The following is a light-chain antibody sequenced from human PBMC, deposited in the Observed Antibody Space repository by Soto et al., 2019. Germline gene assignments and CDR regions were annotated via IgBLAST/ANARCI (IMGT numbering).Light chain of an antibody. V-gene: IGKV1-5*01. J-gene: IGKJ4*01. Sequence: DIQMTQSPSTLSASVGDRVTITCRASHSISSWLAWYQQKPGKAPRLLIYDASSLESGVPSRFSGSGSGTEFTLTISSLQPDDFATYYCQQYNSFSLTFGGGTKVDNK. CDR3: QQYNSFSLT. CDR2: DAS. CDR1: HSISSW.